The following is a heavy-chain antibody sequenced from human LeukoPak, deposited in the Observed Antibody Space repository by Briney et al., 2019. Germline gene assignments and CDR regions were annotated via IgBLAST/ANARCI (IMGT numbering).Heavy chain of an antibody. CDR3: GGSYRYFYMDV. V-gene: IGHV3-23*01. CDR2: ISGSGGST. J-gene: IGHJ6*02. CDR1: GFTFSSYA. Sequence: GGSLRLSCAASGFTFSSYAMNWVRQAPGKGLEWVSAISGSGGSTYYADSVKGRFTISRDNSKNTLYLQMHSLRAEDTAEYYCGGSYRYFYMDVWGQGTTVTVSS. D-gene: IGHD3-16*02.